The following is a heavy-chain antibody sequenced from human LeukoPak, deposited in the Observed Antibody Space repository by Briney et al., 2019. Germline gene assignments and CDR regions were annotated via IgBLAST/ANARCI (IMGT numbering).Heavy chain of an antibody. CDR2: ISSDSHYI. CDR1: GFTFISYT. D-gene: IGHD2-2*02. J-gene: IGHJ4*02. Sequence: PGGSLRLSCAASGFTFISYTMIWVRQAPGKGLEWVSSISSDSHYIYYADSVKGRFTISRDNAQSSLYLQMNSLTAEDTAIYYCAREGYCSGTSCYNFNYWGQGTLVTVSS. CDR3: AREGYCSGTSCYNFNY. V-gene: IGHV3-21*06.